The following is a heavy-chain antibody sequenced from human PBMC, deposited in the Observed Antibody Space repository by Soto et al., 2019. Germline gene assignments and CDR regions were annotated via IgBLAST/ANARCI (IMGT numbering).Heavy chain of an antibody. D-gene: IGHD6-13*01. V-gene: IGHV5-10-1*01. CDR1: GYSFTSYW. CDR2: IDPSDSYT. CDR3: ARHFSYSSSFPGRRFDP. Sequence: PGESLKISCKGSGYSFTSYWISWVRQMPGKGLEWMGRIDPSDSYTNYSPSFQGHVTISADKSISTAYLQWSSLKASDTAMYYCARHFSYSSSFPGRRFDPWGRGTLVTVSS. J-gene: IGHJ5*02.